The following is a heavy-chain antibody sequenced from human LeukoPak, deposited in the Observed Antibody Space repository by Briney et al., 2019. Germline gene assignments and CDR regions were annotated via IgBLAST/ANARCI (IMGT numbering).Heavy chain of an antibody. CDR3: ARVGWSSSYYMDV. CDR1: GGSISSSSYY. V-gene: IGHV4-61*05. D-gene: IGHD6-6*01. CDR2: IYTSGST. Sequence: SETLSLTCTVSGGSISSSSYYWGWIRQPPGKGLEWIGRIYTSGSTNYNPSLKSRVTMSVDTSKNQFSLKLSSVTAADTAVYYCARVGWSSSYYMDVWGKGTTVTVSS. J-gene: IGHJ6*03.